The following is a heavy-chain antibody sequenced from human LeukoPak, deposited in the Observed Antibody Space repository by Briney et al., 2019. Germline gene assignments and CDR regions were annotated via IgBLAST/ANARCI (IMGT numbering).Heavy chain of an antibody. CDR3: AGKAYSSSSPLDY. CDR1: GYTFTSNY. CDR2: INPSGGTT. J-gene: IGHJ4*02. Sequence: ASVKVSCKASGYTFTSNYMYWVRQAPGQGLEWMGIINPSGGTTRYAQKLQGRVTMTTDTSTSTAYMELRSLRSDDTAVYYRAGKAYSSSSPLDYWGQGTLVTVSS. V-gene: IGHV1-46*01. D-gene: IGHD6-6*01.